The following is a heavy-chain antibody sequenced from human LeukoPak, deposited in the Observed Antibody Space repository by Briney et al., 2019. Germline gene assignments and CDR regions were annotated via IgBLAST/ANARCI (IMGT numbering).Heavy chain of an antibody. J-gene: IGHJ6*02. CDR3: TRVLRFGITIFGVIAAYGMDV. V-gene: IGHV3-11*01. CDR1: GFTFSDYY. Sequence: GGSLRLSCAASGFTFSDYYMSWIRQAPGKGLEWVSYISSNGSTIYYADSVKGRFTISRDSAKNSLYLQMNSLRAEDTAVYYCTRVLRFGITIFGVIAAYGMDVWGQGTTVTVSS. CDR2: ISSNGSTI. D-gene: IGHD3-3*01.